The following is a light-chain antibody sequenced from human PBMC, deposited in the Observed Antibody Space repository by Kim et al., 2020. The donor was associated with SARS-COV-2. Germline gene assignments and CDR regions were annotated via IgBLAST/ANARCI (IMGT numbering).Light chain of an antibody. J-gene: IGKJ1*01. CDR1: QSISSW. CDR2: DAS. V-gene: IGKV1-5*01. CDR3: QHYGTYSRT. Sequence: ASGGDRVTITCRASQSISSWLAWYQQKPGKAPNLLIYDASALESGVPSRFSGSGSGTEFTLTISSLQPDDFATYYCQHYGTYSRTFGQGTKVDIK.